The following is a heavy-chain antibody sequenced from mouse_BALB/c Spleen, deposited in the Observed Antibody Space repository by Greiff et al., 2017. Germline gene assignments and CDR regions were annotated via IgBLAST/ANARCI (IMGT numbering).Heavy chain of an antibody. CDR1: GFTFSSFG. CDR3: ARTPSTMITTGFAY. V-gene: IGHV5-17*02. Sequence: EVQVVESGGGLVQPGGSRKLSCAASGFTFSSFGMHWVRQAPEKGLEWVAYISSGSSTIYYADTVKGRFTISRDNPKNTLFLQMTSLRSEDTAMYYCARTPSTMITTGFAYWGQGTLVTVSA. J-gene: IGHJ3*01. D-gene: IGHD2-4*01. CDR2: ISSGSSTI.